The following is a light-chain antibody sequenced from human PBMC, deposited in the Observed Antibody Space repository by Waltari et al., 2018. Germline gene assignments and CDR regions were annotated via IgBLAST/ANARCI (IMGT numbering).Light chain of an antibody. Sequence: DIQMTQSPPSLSASVGDSVTITCQASPDISNYLNWYQQKPGKAPKLLIYDASNLETGVPSRFSGSGSGTDFTFTISSLQPEDIATYYCQQDDNRPLTFGGGTKV. J-gene: IGKJ4*01. V-gene: IGKV1-33*01. CDR2: DAS. CDR1: PDISNY. CDR3: QQDDNRPLT.